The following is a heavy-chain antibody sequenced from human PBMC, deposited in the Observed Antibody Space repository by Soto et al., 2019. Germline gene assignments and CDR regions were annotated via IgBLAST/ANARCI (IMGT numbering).Heavy chain of an antibody. D-gene: IGHD6-13*01. Sequence: QVQLVESGGGVVQPGRSLRLSCAASGFTFSSYAMHWVRQAPGKGLEWVAVISYDGSNKYYADSVKGRFTISRDNSKNTLYLQMNSLRAEDTAVYYCARDGTIRIAAAGIDWGQGTLVTVSS. CDR1: GFTFSSYA. CDR2: ISYDGSNK. CDR3: ARDGTIRIAAAGID. V-gene: IGHV3-30-3*01. J-gene: IGHJ4*02.